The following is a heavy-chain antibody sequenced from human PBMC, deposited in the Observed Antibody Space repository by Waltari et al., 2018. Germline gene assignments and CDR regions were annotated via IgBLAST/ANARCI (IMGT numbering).Heavy chain of an antibody. Sequence: QGQLVQSGAEVKKPGASVKVSCKASGYIFSGYFIHWLRRARGEGLEWMGRIDPDNGGTTYAQKFQGRVYMTRDTSITTLYLELTSLTSEDTAFYYCAAALGGGISASRPFHFWGQGTMITVSS. CDR1: GYIFSGYF. CDR2: IDPDNGGT. V-gene: IGHV1-2*06. D-gene: IGHD2-15*01. CDR3: AAALGGGISASRPFHF. J-gene: IGHJ3*01.